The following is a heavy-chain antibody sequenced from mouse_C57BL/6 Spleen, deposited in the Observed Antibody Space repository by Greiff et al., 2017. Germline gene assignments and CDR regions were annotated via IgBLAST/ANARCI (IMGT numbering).Heavy chain of an antibody. Sequence: VKLMESGAELVRPGASVKLSCKASGYTFTDYYINWVKQRPGQGLEWIARIYPGSGNTYYNEKFKGKATLTAEKSSSTAYMQLSSLTSEDSAVYFCASHGSSTYYFDYWGQGTTLTVSS. CDR1: GYTFTDYY. V-gene: IGHV1-76*01. CDR2: IYPGSGNT. D-gene: IGHD1-1*01. J-gene: IGHJ2*01. CDR3: ASHGSSTYYFDY.